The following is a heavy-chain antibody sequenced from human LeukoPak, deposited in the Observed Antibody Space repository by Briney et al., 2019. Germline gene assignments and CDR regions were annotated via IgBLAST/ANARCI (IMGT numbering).Heavy chain of an antibody. J-gene: IGHJ4*02. CDR3: AKLPYGSGSYYFDY. CDR2: ISGSGGST. CDR1: GFTFSSYA. V-gene: IGHV3-23*01. D-gene: IGHD3-10*01. Sequence: PGGSLRLSCAASGFTFSSYAMSWVRQAPGKGLEWVSAISGSGGSTYYADSVKGRFTISRDNSKNTLYLQMNSLRAEDAAVYYCAKLPYGSGSYYFDYWGQGTLVTVSS.